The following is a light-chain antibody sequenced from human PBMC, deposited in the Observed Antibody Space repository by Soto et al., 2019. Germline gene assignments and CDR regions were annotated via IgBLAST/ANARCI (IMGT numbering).Light chain of an antibody. V-gene: IGKV1-39*01. Sequence: DIQMTQSPSSLSASVGDRIIITCRASQNINTYLNWYQQKPGKAPNLLIYVASSLQSGVPPRFSGSGSRTDFTLTISSLQPEDFATYYCQQSSTIPLTFGQGTRLEIK. CDR1: QNINTY. CDR2: VAS. J-gene: IGKJ5*01. CDR3: QQSSTIPLT.